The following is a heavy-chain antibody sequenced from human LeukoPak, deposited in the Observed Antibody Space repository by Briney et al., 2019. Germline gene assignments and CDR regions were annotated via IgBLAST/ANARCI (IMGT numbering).Heavy chain of an antibody. CDR2: IYYGGST. D-gene: IGHD4-23*01. V-gene: IGHV4-59*01. CDR1: GGSISSYY. J-gene: IGHJ6*03. Sequence: SETLSLTCTVSGGSISSYYWSWIRQPPGKGLEWIGYIYYGGSTNYNPSLKSRVTISVDTSKNQFSLKLSSVTAADTAVYYCARDRYGGNYYYYYYMDVWGKGTTVTVSS. CDR3: ARDRYGGNYYYYYYMDV.